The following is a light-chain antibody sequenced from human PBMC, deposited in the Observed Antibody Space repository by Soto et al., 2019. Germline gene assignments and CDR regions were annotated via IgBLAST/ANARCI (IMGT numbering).Light chain of an antibody. CDR1: QSISSW. J-gene: IGKJ2*01. CDR2: KAS. Sequence: DIQMTQSPSTLSASVGDRVTITCRASQSISSWLAWYQQKPGKAPTLLIYKASSLESGVPSRFSGSGSGTEFTLTISSLQPDDFATYYCQQYNSPYTFGQGTKLEIK. V-gene: IGKV1-5*03. CDR3: QQYNSPYT.